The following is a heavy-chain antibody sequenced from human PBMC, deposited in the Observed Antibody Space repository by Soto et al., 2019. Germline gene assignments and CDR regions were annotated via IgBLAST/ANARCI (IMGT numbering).Heavy chain of an antibody. Sequence: SQTLSLTCAISGDSVSSNSAAWNWIRQSPSGGLEWLGRTYYGSKWYNDYAVSVKSRITINPDTSKNQVSLHLNSVTPEDTAVYYCASGRVRIAARPENWFDPWGQGTLVTVSS. J-gene: IGHJ5*02. D-gene: IGHD6-6*01. CDR3: ASGRVRIAARPENWFDP. CDR1: GDSVSSNSAA. V-gene: IGHV6-1*01. CDR2: TYYGSKWYN.